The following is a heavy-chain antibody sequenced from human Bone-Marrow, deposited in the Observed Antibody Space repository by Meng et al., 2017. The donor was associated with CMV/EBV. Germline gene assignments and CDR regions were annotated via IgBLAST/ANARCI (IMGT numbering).Heavy chain of an antibody. CDR3: ARGGIPPRYFDY. CDR1: GGSISSSSYY. V-gene: IGHV4-39*07. Sequence: SEPLSLTCTVSGGSISSSSYYWGWIRQPPGKGLEWIGSIYYSGSTYYNPSLKSRVTISVDTSKNQSSLKLSSVTAADTAVYYCARGGIPPRYFDYWGQGTLVTVSS. CDR2: IYYSGST. D-gene: IGHD3-16*01. J-gene: IGHJ4*02.